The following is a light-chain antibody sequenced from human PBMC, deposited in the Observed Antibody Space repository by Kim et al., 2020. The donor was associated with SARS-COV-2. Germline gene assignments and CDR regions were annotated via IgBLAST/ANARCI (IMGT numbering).Light chain of an antibody. CDR3: QQYSSYPWA. Sequence: DIQMTQSPSTLSASVGDTVTLTCRASQSITPWLAWYQQKPGRAPILLIYEASSLESGVPSRFSGSGSGTELTLTISSLQPDDFATYYCQQYSSYPWAFGQGTKVDIK. J-gene: IGKJ1*01. V-gene: IGKV1-5*03. CDR2: EAS. CDR1: QSITPW.